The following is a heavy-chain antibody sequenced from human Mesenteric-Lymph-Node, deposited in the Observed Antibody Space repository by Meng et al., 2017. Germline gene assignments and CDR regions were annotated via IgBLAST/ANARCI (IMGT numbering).Heavy chain of an antibody. CDR2: IKSKTDGGTT. J-gene: IGHJ6*02. V-gene: IGHV3-15*01. CDR3: TTVSYGDYYYYYGMDV. D-gene: IGHD4-17*01. Sequence: GESLKISCAASGFTFSNAWMSWVRQAPGKGLEWVGRIKSKTDGGTTDYAAPVKGRFTISRDDSKNTLYLQMNSLKTEDTAVYHCTTVSYGDYYYYYGMDVWGQGTTVTVSS. CDR1: GFTFSNAW.